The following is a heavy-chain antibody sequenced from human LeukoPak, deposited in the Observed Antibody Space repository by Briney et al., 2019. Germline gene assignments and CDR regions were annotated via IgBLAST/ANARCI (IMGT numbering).Heavy chain of an antibody. CDR3: ARAPLLWFGEFHLTFDY. CDR1: GYTFTSYA. J-gene: IGHJ4*02. CDR2: INAGNGNT. D-gene: IGHD3-10*01. Sequence: GASVKVSCKASGYTFTSYAMHWVRQAPGQRLEWMGWINAGNGNTKYSQKFQGRVTITRDTSASTAYMELSSLRSEDTAVYYCARAPLLWFGEFHLTFDYWGQGALVTVSS. V-gene: IGHV1-3*01.